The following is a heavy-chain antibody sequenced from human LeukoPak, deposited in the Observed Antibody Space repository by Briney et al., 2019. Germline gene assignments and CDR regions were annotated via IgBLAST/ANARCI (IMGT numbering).Heavy chain of an antibody. V-gene: IGHV3-66*01. J-gene: IGHJ6*02. CDR1: GFTVSSNY. CDR3: ARDRYVTTVTTRGQNYYYYGMDV. CDR2: IYSGGST. D-gene: IGHD4-17*01. Sequence: GGSLRLSCAASGFTVSSNYMSWVRQAPGKGLEWVSVIYSGGSTYYADSVKGRFTISRDNSKNTLYLQMNSLRAEDTAVYYCARDRYVTTVTTRGQNYYYYGMDVWGQGTTVTVS.